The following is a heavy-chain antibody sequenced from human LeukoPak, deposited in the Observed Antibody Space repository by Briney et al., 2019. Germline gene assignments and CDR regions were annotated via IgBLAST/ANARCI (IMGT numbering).Heavy chain of an antibody. D-gene: IGHD2-21*02. V-gene: IGHV3-7*01. Sequence: GGSLRLSCAASGFALSAYWMDWVRQAPGKGLQWLANIKQDGTVQHYVDSVKGRFTISRDNAKNSLFLQMNSLRAEDTALYYCARDYTATGAMDVWGQGTTVTVS. CDR1: GFALSAYW. CDR3: ARDYTATGAMDV. J-gene: IGHJ6*02. CDR2: IKQDGTVQ.